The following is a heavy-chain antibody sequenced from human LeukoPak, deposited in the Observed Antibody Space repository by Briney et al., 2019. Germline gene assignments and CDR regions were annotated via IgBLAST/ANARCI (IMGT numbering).Heavy chain of an antibody. Sequence: GGSLRLSCAASGFTFSTYAMSWVRQAPGKGLEWVSGFSGGGSSTYYADSVKVRFTVSRDNSKNTLNLQMNNLRAGDTAVYYCARDTRLMYYFDFWGQGALVTVSS. J-gene: IGHJ4*02. CDR3: ARDTRLMYYFDF. V-gene: IGHV3-23*01. D-gene: IGHD2-2*01. CDR2: FSGGGSST. CDR1: GFTFSTYA.